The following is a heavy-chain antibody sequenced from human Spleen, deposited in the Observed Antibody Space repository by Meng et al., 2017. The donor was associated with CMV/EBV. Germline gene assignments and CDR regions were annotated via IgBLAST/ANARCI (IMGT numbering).Heavy chain of an antibody. J-gene: IGHJ6*02. CDR2: INSDGSST. Sequence: GESLKISCAASGFTFSSYWMHWVRQAPGKGLVWVSRINSDGSSTSYADSVKGRFTISRDNAKNTLYLQMNSLRAEDTAVYYCAREKECSSTSCQFDLYYYCGMDVWGQGTTVTVSS. D-gene: IGHD2-2*01. CDR3: AREKECSSTSCQFDLYYYCGMDV. CDR1: GFTFSSYW. V-gene: IGHV3-74*01.